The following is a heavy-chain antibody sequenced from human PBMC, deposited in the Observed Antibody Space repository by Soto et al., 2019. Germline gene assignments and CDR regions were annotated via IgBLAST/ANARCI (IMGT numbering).Heavy chain of an antibody. D-gene: IGHD3-22*01. Sequence: QVQLVQSGAEVKKPGSSVKVSCKASGGTFSSYAISWVQQAPGQGLEWLGGIIPIFGTANYAQKFQGRVTITGDKSTTTAYMELGSLRSEDTAVYYCARSRDSSGYASFNWFDPWGQGTLVTVSS. V-gene: IGHV1-69*06. CDR1: GGTFSSYA. CDR2: IIPIFGTA. CDR3: ARSRDSSGYASFNWFDP. J-gene: IGHJ5*02.